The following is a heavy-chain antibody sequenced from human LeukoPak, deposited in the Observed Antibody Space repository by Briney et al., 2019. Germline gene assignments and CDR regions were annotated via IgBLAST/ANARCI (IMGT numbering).Heavy chain of an antibody. CDR1: GGSISSDY. Sequence: TPSETLSLTCTVSGGSISSDYWSWIWQPPGKGLEWIGYTYYRGSTNYNPSLKSRVTISVDTSKNQFSLKLSSVTAADTAVYYCARDHTGDSSGPEAAYMDVWGKGTTVTVSS. V-gene: IGHV4-59*12. J-gene: IGHJ6*03. CDR2: TYYRGST. D-gene: IGHD6-19*01. CDR3: ARDHTGDSSGPEAAYMDV.